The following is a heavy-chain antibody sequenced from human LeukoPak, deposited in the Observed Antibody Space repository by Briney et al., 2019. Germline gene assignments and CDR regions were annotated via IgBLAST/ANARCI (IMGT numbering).Heavy chain of an antibody. CDR1: GYTFTGYY. D-gene: IGHD1-26*01. CDR2: TNPNSGGT. J-gene: IGHJ3*02. Sequence: VASVKVSCKASGYTFTGYYMHWVRQAPGQGLEWMGWTNPNSGGTNYAQKFQGRVTMTRDTSISTAYMELSRLRSDDTAVYYCARAFGGSYPPWDAFDIWGQGTMVTVSS. CDR3: ARAFGGSYPPWDAFDI. V-gene: IGHV1-2*02.